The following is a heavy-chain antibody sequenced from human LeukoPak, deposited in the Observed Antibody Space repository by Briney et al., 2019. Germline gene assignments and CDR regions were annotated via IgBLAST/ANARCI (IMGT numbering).Heavy chain of an antibody. CDR3: ARGAISYYDFWSGYNPYYFDY. J-gene: IGHJ4*02. Sequence: ASVKVSCKASGYTFTSYAMNWVRQAPGQGLEWMGWINTNTGNPTYAQGFTGRFVFSLDTSVSTAYLQISSLKAEDTAVYYCARGAISYYDFWSGYNPYYFDYWGQGTLVTVSS. D-gene: IGHD3-3*01. CDR1: GYTFTSYA. V-gene: IGHV7-4-1*02. CDR2: INTNTGNP.